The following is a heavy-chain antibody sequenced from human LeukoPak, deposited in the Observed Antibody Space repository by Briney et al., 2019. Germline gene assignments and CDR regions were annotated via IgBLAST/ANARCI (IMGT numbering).Heavy chain of an antibody. V-gene: IGHV4-39*01. Sequence: SETLSLTCTVSGGSISSSSYYWGWIRQPPGKGLELIGSIYYSGSTYYNPSLKSRVTISVDTSKNQFSLKLSSVTAADTAVYYCARQLRFEYYFDYWSQGTLVTVSS. CDR1: GGSISSSSYY. J-gene: IGHJ4*02. CDR2: IYYSGST. CDR3: ARQLRFEYYFDY. D-gene: IGHD3-10*01.